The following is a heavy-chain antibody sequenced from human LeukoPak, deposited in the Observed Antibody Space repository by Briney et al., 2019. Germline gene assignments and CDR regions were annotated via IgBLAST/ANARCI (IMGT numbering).Heavy chain of an antibody. V-gene: IGHV3-23*01. CDR3: AKDGGGYYPYYYYYMDV. J-gene: IGHJ6*03. CDR1: GFTFSTFA. CDR2: IFPSGGEI. D-gene: IGHD3-22*01. Sequence: PGGSLRLSCAASGFTFSTFAMIWVRQPPGKGLEWVSSIFPSGGEIHYADSVKGRFTISRDNSKNTLYLQMNSLRAEDTAVYYCAKDGGGYYPYYYYYMDVWGKGTTVTISS.